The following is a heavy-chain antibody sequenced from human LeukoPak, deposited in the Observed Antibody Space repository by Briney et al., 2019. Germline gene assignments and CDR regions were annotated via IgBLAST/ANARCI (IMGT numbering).Heavy chain of an antibody. J-gene: IGHJ4*02. V-gene: IGHV3-23*01. Sequence: GGSLRLSCAASGFTFSSYAMSWVRQAQGKGLEWVSAISGSGGSTYYADSVKGRFTISRDNSKNTLYLQMNSLRAEDTAVYYCAKDREWELLSPFDYWGQGTLVTVSS. D-gene: IGHD1-26*01. CDR2: ISGSGGST. CDR3: AKDREWELLSPFDY. CDR1: GFTFSSYA.